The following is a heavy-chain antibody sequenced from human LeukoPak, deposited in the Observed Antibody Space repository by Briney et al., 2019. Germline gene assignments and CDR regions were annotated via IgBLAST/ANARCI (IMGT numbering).Heavy chain of an antibody. D-gene: IGHD3-10*01. Sequence: ASVKVSCKASGYTFSTYDINWVRQATGQGLEWMGWMNPNSGNTGYAQQFQGRVTITRNTSISTAYMELSSLRSEDTAVYYCARGRYGSGSYYMDVWGKGTTVTVSS. CDR2: MNPNSGNT. CDR1: GYTFSTYD. CDR3: ARGRYGSGSYYMDV. J-gene: IGHJ6*03. V-gene: IGHV1-8*03.